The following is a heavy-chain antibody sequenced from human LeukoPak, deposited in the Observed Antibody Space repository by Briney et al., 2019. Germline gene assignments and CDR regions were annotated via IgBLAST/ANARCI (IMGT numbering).Heavy chain of an antibody. CDR2: INSDGSST. Sequence: GGSLRLSCAASGFTFSSYWMHWVRQAPGKGLVWVSRINSDGSSTSYADSVKGRFTISRDNAKNTLYLQMNGLRAEDTAVYYCARGNRYGYFGYWGQGTLVTVSS. V-gene: IGHV3-74*01. CDR3: ARGNRYGYFGY. CDR1: GFTFSSYW. D-gene: IGHD2/OR15-2a*01. J-gene: IGHJ4*02.